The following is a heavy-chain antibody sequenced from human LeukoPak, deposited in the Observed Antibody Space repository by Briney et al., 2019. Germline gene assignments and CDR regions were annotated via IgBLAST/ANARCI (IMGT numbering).Heavy chain of an antibody. V-gene: IGHV3-11*01. D-gene: IGHD3-22*01. CDR1: GFTLGDYC. Sequence: GGSLRLSCAASGFTLGDYCMTWIRQAPGKGLGWVSYIISSGSTIYYADSVKGRFTISRDNAKNSLYLQMNSLRAEDTAVYYCAKGFVPFSEITMIVVVSYPDYWGQGTLVTVSS. CDR2: IISSGSTI. J-gene: IGHJ4*02. CDR3: AKGFVPFSEITMIVVVSYPDY.